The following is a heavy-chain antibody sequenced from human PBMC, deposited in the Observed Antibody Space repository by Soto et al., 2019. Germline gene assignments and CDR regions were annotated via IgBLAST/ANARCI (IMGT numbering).Heavy chain of an antibody. D-gene: IGHD3-9*01. V-gene: IGHV3-9*01. CDR1: GFTFDGYA. Sequence: EVQLVESGGGVVQTGRSLRLSCAASGFTFDGYAMHWVRQVPGKGLEWVSGLSWNRGSSGYADSVKGRFTISRDNAKSSLFLEMNSLRPEDTALYYCARGRSPDWLWVFEYGGQGTLVTVSS. J-gene: IGHJ4*02. CDR3: ARGRSPDWLWVFEY. CDR2: LSWNRGSS.